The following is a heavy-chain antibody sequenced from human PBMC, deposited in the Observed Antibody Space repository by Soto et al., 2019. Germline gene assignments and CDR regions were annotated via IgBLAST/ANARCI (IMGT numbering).Heavy chain of an antibody. CDR3: ARWPSWYCSGGSCYPY. V-gene: IGHV4-30-4*01. Sequence: SETLSLTCTVSGGSISSGDYYWSWIRQPPGRGLEWIGYIYYSGSTYYNPSLKSRVTISVDTSKNQFSLKLSSVTAADTAVYYCARWPSWYCSGGSCYPYWGQGTLVTVSS. D-gene: IGHD2-15*01. CDR2: IYYSGST. J-gene: IGHJ4*02. CDR1: GGSISSGDYY.